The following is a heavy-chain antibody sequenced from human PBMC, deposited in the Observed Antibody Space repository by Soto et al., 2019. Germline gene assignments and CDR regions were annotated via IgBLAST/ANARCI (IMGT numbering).Heavy chain of an antibody. V-gene: IGHV3-23*01. D-gene: IGHD3-22*01. CDR3: ARDVSSYSFS. Sequence: EVQLLESGGGLVQPGGSLRLSCAASGFTISNNAMNWVRQAPRKGLEWVSTIFSSGGGGGTRYEDSVKGRFTISRDNSKNTLYLQMNSLGAEDTAIYYCARDVSSYSFSWGQGTLVIVSS. CDR1: GFTISNNA. J-gene: IGHJ5*02. CDR2: IFSSGGGGGT.